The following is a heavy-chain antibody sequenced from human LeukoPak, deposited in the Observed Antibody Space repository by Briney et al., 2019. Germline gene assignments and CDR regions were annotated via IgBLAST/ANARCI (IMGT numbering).Heavy chain of an antibody. CDR2: IMPTLGIT. J-gene: IGHJ4*02. Sequence: ASVKVSCKPSGDSFNGFAVNWVRQAPGQGLEWMGRIMPTLGITNYAKEFQARVTITADISPSAAYMELKNLTSLDTAVYYCARGHTDSIHYWGQGTQVTVSS. D-gene: IGHD5-18*01. CDR3: ARGHTDSIHY. V-gene: IGHV1-69*04. CDR1: GDSFNGFA.